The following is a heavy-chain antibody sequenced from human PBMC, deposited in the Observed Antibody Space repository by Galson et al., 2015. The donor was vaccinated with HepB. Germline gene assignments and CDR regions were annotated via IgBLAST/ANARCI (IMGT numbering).Heavy chain of an antibody. J-gene: IGHJ5*02. CDR3: AAGGYDYGDYAWFDP. D-gene: IGHD4-17*01. CDR1: GYTFTSYY. V-gene: IGHV1-46*03. CDR2: INPSGGST. Sequence: SVKVSCKASGYTFTSYYMHWVRQAPGQGLEWMGIINPSGGSTSYAQKFQGRVTMTRDTSTSTVYMELSSLRSEDTAVYYCAAGGYDYGDYAWFDPWGQGTLVTVSS.